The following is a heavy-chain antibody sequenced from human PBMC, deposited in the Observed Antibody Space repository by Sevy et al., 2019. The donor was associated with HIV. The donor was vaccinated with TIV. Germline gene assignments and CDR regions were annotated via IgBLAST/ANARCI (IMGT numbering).Heavy chain of an antibody. V-gene: IGHV3-21*01. CDR2: ISSSSSYI. CDR1: GFTFSSYS. J-gene: IGHJ4*02. Sequence: GGSLRLSCAASGFTFSSYSMNWVRQAPGKGLEWVSSISSSSSYIYYADSVKGRFTISRDNAKNSLYMQMNSLRAEDTAVYYCARAGQYKEVAGPGAYWGQGTLVTVS. CDR3: ARAGQYKEVAGPGAY. D-gene: IGHD6-19*01.